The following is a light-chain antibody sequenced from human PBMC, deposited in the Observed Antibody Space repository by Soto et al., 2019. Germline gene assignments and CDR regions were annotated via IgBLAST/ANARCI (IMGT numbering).Light chain of an antibody. CDR3: SSYTSSSPPVV. J-gene: IGLJ2*01. Sequence: QSALTQPASVSGSPGQSITISCTGTSSDVGGYNYVSWYQQHPGKAPKLMIYDVSNRPSGVSNRFSGSKSGNTASLTISGLQAEDEADYYCSSYTSSSPPVVFGGGTQLTFL. CDR1: SSDVGGYNY. V-gene: IGLV2-14*01. CDR2: DVS.